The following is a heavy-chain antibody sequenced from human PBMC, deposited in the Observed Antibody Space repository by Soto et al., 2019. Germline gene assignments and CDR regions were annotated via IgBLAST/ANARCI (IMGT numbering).Heavy chain of an antibody. D-gene: IGHD1-26*01. J-gene: IGHJ5*02. CDR1: GYSSSISG. Sequence: ASVKVSCKASGYSSSISGISWVRQAPGQGLEWMGRISTYNGNTNYAQTLQGRVTMTTETSTSTAYMEVRSLRSDDSAVYYCASPKLEFYNWFNPRGQGTLVTVSS. CDR2: ISTYNGNT. CDR3: ASPKLEFYNWFNP. V-gene: IGHV1-18*01.